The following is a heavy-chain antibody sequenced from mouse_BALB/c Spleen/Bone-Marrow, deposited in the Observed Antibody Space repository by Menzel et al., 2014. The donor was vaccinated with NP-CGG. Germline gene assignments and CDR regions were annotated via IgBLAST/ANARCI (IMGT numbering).Heavy chain of an antibody. D-gene: IGHD2-14*01. V-gene: IGHV1-63*02. CDR1: GYTFTNYW. CDR3: AREVRGDFDY. J-gene: IGHJ2*01. Sequence: VKLVESGAELVRPGTSVKISCKASGYTFTNYWLGWVKQRPGHGLEWIGDIYPGGGYTNYNEKFKGKATLTADTSSSTAYMQLSSLTPEDSAVYFCAREVRGDFDYWGQGTTLTVSS. CDR2: IYPGGGYT.